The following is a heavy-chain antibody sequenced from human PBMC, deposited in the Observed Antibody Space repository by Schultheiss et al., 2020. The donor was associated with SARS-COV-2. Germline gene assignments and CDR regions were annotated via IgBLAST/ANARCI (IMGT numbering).Heavy chain of an antibody. CDR1: GGSISSGGYY. D-gene: IGHD6-19*01. CDR3: ARHSSSGSYFDY. V-gene: IGHV4-61*08. Sequence: SETLSLTCTVSGGSISSGGYYWSWIRQHPGKGLEWIGYIYYSGSTNYNPSLKSRVTISVDTSKNQFSLKLSSVTAADTAVYYCARHSSSGSYFDYWGQGTLVTVSS. J-gene: IGHJ4*02. CDR2: IYYSGST.